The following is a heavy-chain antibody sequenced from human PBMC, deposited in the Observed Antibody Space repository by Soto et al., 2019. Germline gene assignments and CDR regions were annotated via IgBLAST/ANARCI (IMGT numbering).Heavy chain of an antibody. D-gene: IGHD2-2*01. CDR2: TSYDGSNK. CDR1: GFTFSSYA. J-gene: IGHJ4*02. CDR3: ARGPSSLTRFDY. V-gene: IGHV3-30-3*01. Sequence: GGSLRLSCAASGFTFSSYAMHWVRQAPGKGLEWVAVTSYDGSNKYYADSVKGRFTISRDNSKNTLYMQMNSLRAEDTAVYYCARGPSSLTRFDYWGQGTLVTVSS.